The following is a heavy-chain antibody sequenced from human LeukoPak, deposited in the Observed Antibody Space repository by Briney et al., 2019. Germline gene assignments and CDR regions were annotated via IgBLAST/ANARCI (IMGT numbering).Heavy chain of an antibody. CDR2: INPNSGGT. CDR1: GYTFTGYY. J-gene: IGHJ5*02. V-gene: IGHV1-2*02. D-gene: IGHD3-10*01. CDR3: ARDGARTYYYGSGSRDWFDP. Sequence: ASVKVSCKTSGYTFTGYYMNWARQAPGQGLEWMGWINPNSGGTNYAQKFQDRVTMTRDTSISTAYMELSRLRSDDTAVYYCARDGARTYYYGSGSRDWFDPWGQGTLVTVSS.